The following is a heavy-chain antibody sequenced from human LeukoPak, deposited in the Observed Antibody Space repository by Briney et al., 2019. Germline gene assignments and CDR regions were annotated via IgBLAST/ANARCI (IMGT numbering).Heavy chain of an antibody. CDR2: IIPIFGTA. Sequence: GSSVKVSCKASGGTFSSYAISWVRQAPGQGLEWMGGIIPIFGTANYAQKFQGRVTITADESTSTAYMELSSLRSEDTAVYYCASPPQGGYYDTGGLSDYYGMDVWGQGTTVTVSS. D-gene: IGHD3-22*01. CDR3: ASPPQGGYYDTGGLSDYYGMDV. V-gene: IGHV1-69*01. CDR1: GGTFSSYA. J-gene: IGHJ6*02.